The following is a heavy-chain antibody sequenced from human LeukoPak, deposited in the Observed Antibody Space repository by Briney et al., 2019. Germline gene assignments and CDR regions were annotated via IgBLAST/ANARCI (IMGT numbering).Heavy chain of an antibody. CDR2: ISSSGNT. J-gene: IGHJ4*02. Sequence: GGSLRLSCAASGFTFSRSAMTWVRQTPGKGLDWVSSISSSGNTYYADSVKGRFTISRDNSKNMLYLQINSLRAEDTAVYYCVKGRISEDGLDFWGQGTQVTVSS. D-gene: IGHD6-13*01. CDR3: VKGRISEDGLDF. V-gene: IGHV3-23*01. CDR1: GFTFSRSA.